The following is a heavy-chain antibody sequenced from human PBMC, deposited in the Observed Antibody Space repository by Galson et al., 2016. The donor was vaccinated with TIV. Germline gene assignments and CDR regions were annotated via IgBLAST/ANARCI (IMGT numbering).Heavy chain of an antibody. CDR1: GFVFSDYA. CDR2: ISDDGTKR. CDR3: ASELFDF. V-gene: IGHV3-30*04. Sequence: SLRLSCAASGFVFSDYAILWVRQAPGKGLEWVAVISDDGTKRYHTDSVRGRFSISRDNSDETVHLQMNSLRVEDSAMYYCASELFDFWGQGTLVTVSS. J-gene: IGHJ4*02.